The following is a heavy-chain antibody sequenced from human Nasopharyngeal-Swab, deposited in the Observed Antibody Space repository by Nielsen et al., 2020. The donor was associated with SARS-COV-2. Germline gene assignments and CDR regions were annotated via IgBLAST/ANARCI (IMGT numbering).Heavy chain of an antibody. V-gene: IGHV2-70*01. CDR1: GFSLSTSGMC. J-gene: IGHJ6*02. D-gene: IGHD3-16*01. Sequence: SGPTLVKPTQTLTLTCTFSGFSLSTSGMCVRWIRQPPGKALEWLALIDWDDDKYYSTSLKTRLTISKDTSKNQVVLTMTNMDPVDTATYYCARIQAMITFGGANYYGRDVWGQGTTVTVSS. CDR3: ARIQAMITFGGANYYGRDV. CDR2: IDWDDDK.